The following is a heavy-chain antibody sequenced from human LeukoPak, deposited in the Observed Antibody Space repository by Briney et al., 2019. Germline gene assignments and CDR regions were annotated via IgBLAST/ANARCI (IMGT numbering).Heavy chain of an antibody. CDR1: GNYW. CDR3: VSFYETY. D-gene: IGHD2/OR15-2a*01. CDR2: INSDGSWT. V-gene: IGHV3-74*01. Sequence: GGSLRLSCAASGNYWMHWVRQVPGKGLVWVSHINSDGSWTSYADSVKGRFTISKDNAKNTVYLQMNSLRAEDTAVYYCVSFYETYWGRGTLDTVSS. J-gene: IGHJ4*02.